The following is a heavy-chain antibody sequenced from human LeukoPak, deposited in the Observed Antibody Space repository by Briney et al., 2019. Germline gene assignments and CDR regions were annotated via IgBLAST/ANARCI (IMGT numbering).Heavy chain of an antibody. CDR2: ISITSNTI. Sequence: PGGSLRLSCAASGFSFRDYEMNWVRQAPGKGLEWVSYISITSNTIHYADSVKGRFTISRDNTKNSLHLQMTRLRADDTAVYYCARDALDAYDSWGQGTPVTVSS. J-gene: IGHJ5*01. CDR1: GFSFRDYE. V-gene: IGHV3-48*03. CDR3: ARDALDAYDS.